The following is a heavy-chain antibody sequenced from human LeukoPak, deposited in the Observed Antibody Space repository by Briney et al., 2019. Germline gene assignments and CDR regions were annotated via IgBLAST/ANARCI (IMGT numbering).Heavy chain of an antibody. CDR2: IYPGDSDI. CDR3: ARHRGSYSYDY. J-gene: IGHJ4*02. V-gene: IGHV5-51*01. D-gene: IGHD1-26*01. CDR1: GYSFTSYW. Sequence: GESLKISCKSSGYSFTSYWIGWVRQMPGKGLEWMGIIYPGDSDISYSPSFRGQVTTSTDKSTSTAYLQWSSLKASDTAMYYCARHRGSYSYDYWGQGTLVTVSS.